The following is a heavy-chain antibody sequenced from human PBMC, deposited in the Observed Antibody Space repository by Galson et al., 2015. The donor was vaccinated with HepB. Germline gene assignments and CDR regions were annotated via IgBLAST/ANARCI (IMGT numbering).Heavy chain of an antibody. CDR3: ARDRADYGDDIFDY. Sequence: SLRLSCAASGFTFSSYNMNWVRQAPGKGLEWVSSISSSSSYIYYADSVKGRFTISRDNAKNSLYLQMNSLRAEDTAVYYCARDRADYGDDIFDYWGQGTLVTVSS. V-gene: IGHV3-21*01. CDR2: ISSSSSYI. D-gene: IGHD4-17*01. J-gene: IGHJ4*02. CDR1: GFTFSSYN.